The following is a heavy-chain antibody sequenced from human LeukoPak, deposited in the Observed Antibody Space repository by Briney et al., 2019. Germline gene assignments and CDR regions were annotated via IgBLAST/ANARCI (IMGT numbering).Heavy chain of an antibody. J-gene: IGHJ4*02. CDR2: IKQDGSEK. V-gene: IGHV3-7*04. CDR1: GFTFSTYW. Sequence: GGSLRLSCAASGFTFSTYWMSWVRQAPGKGLEWVANIKQDGSEKYYVDSVKGRFTISRENAKNSLYLQMNSLRAEDTAVYYCARAPYGGNFFDYWGQGTLVNVSS. D-gene: IGHD4-23*01. CDR3: ARAPYGGNFFDY.